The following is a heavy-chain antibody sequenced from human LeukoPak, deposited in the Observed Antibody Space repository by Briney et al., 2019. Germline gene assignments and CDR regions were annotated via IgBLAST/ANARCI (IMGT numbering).Heavy chain of an antibody. CDR3: ARDLYGDYGPSWYFDL. V-gene: IGHV1-69*05. D-gene: IGHD4-17*01. Sequence: SVKVSCKAPGGTFSSYAISWVRQAPGQGLEWMGRIIPIFGTANYAQKFQGRVTITTDESTSTAYMELSSLRSEDTAVYYCARDLYGDYGPSWYFDLWGRGTLVTVSS. CDR1: GGTFSSYA. CDR2: IIPIFGTA. J-gene: IGHJ2*01.